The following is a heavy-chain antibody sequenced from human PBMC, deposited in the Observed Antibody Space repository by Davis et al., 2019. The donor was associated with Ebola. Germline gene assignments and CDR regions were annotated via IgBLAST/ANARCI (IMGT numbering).Heavy chain of an antibody. J-gene: IGHJ4*02. D-gene: IGHD2-21*02. Sequence: GESLKISCSASGFTFSSYAMHWVRQAPGKGLEYVSAISSNGGSTYYADSVKGRFTISRDNSKTSLYLQMNSLTSEDTAVYYCGKADCGGDCRVVDFWGQGTLVTVSA. CDR3: GKADCGGDCRVVDF. V-gene: IGHV3-64D*06. CDR2: ISSNGGST. CDR1: GFTFSSYA.